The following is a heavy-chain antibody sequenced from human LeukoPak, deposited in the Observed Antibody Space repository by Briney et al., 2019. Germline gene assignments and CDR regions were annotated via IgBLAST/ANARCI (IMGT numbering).Heavy chain of an antibody. J-gene: IGHJ4*02. V-gene: IGHV5-10-1*01. CDR2: IDPSDSYT. Sequence: GESLKISCRSSGYSFTSYWISWVRQMPGKGLEWMGRIDPSDSYTNYSPSFQGHVTIPADKSISTAYLQWSSLKASDTAMYYCARQYLGGGSCHDYWGRGTLVTVSS. D-gene: IGHD2-15*01. CDR3: ARQYLGGGSCHDY. CDR1: GYSFTSYW.